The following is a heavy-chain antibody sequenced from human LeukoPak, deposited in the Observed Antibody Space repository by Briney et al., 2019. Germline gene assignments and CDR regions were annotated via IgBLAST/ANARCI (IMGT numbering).Heavy chain of an antibody. Sequence: GGSLRLSCAASGFTFGSYAMSWVRQAPGKGLEWVSGISRSGGSTYPDSVKGRFTISRDNSKNTLYLQMNSLRAEDTAVYYCAKELGYCSSTSCLIAYYYYGMDVWGQGTTVTVSS. V-gene: IGHV3-23*01. D-gene: IGHD2-2*01. J-gene: IGHJ6*02. CDR1: GFTFGSYA. CDR3: AKELGYCSSTSCLIAYYYYGMDV. CDR2: ISRSGGST.